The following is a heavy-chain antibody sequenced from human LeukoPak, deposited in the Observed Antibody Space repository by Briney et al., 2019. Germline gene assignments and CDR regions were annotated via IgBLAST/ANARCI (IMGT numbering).Heavy chain of an antibody. V-gene: IGHV3-11*04. CDR1: GFTFSDYY. CDR2: ISSSSSTI. CDR3: ARSPTMVRLRYMDV. J-gene: IGHJ6*03. D-gene: IGHD3-10*01. Sequence: NTGGSLRLSCAASGFTFSDYYMSWIRQAPGKGLEWVSYISSSSSTIYYADSVKGRFTISRDNAKNSLYLQMNSLRAEDTAVYYCARSPTMVRLRYMDVWGKGTTVTVSS.